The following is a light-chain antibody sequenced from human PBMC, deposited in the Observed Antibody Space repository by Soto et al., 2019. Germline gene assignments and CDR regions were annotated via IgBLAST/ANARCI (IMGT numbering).Light chain of an antibody. CDR2: DAY. CDR1: QSFRGL. CDR3: QQRHMWPIT. J-gene: IGKJ5*01. V-gene: IGKV3-11*01. Sequence: EIVFTQPPGTLSLSPGERATLYCRASQSFRGLLAWYQQKPGQAPRLLIYDAYNRATGIPPRFSGSGSGTDFTLTISSLEPEDSAVYYCQQRHMWPITFGQGTRLE.